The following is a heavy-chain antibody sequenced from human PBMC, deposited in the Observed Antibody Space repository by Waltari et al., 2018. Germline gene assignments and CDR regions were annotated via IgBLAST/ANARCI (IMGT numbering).Heavy chain of an antibody. V-gene: IGHV4-59*11. CDR3: ARDHSSRPAGYFDY. CDR1: GGSISSHY. Sequence: QVQLQESGPGLVKPSETLSLTCPVSGGSISSHYWSWTRQPPGKGLEWIGYIYYSGSTNYNPSLKSRVTISVDTSKNQFSLKLSSVTAADTAVYYCARDHSSRPAGYFDYWGQGTLVTVSS. D-gene: IGHD6-19*01. CDR2: IYYSGST. J-gene: IGHJ4*02.